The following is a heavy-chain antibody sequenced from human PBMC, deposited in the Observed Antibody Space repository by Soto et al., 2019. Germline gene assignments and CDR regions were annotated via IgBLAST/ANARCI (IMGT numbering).Heavy chain of an antibody. CDR2: IYCSGST. Sequence: TLSLTCTVSGGSISSGGYYWSWIRQHPGKGLEWIGYIYCSGSTYYNPSLKSRVTISVDTSKNQFSLKLSSVTAADTAVYYCARDGAHTYYYDSSGPNWFDPWGQGTLVTVSS. CDR3: ARDGAHTYYYDSSGPNWFDP. V-gene: IGHV4-31*03. CDR1: GGSISSGGYY. D-gene: IGHD3-22*01. J-gene: IGHJ5*02.